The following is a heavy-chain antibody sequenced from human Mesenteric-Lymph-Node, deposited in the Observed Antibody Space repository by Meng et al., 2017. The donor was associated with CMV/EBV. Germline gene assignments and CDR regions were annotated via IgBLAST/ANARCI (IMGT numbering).Heavy chain of an antibody. J-gene: IGHJ4*02. Sequence: ASAMVSCKASGYTFTGYYMHWVRQAPGQGLEWMGWINPNSDGTNYAQKFQGRVTMTRDTSISTAYMELSSLRSDDTAVYYCARHSYGSTHLWLTRWFDYWGQGTLVTVSS. CDR3: ARHSYGSTHLWLTRWFDY. V-gene: IGHV1-2*02. CDR1: GYTFTGYY. D-gene: IGHD5-18*01. CDR2: INPNSDGT.